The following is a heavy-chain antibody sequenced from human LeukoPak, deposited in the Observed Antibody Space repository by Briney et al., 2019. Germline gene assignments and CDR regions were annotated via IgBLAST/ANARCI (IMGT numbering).Heavy chain of an antibody. J-gene: IGHJ6*02. D-gene: IGHD2-8*01. CDR1: GYTFTSYD. CDR3: ARRVALMGYYYYGMDV. CDR2: MNPNSGNT. V-gene: IGHV1-8*01. Sequence: ASVKVSCKASGYTFTSYDINWVRQATGQGLEWMGWMNPNSGNTGYAQKFQGRATMTRNTSISTAYMELSSLRSEDTAVYYCARRVALMGYYYYGMDVWGQGTTVTVSS.